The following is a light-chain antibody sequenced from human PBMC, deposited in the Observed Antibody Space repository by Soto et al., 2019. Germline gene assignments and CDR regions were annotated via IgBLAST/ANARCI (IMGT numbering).Light chain of an antibody. CDR1: QSVSSN. CDR3: QQYDNWPLT. J-gene: IGKJ4*01. CDR2: NPS. Sequence: EIVMTQTPATMSVSPGERATLSCRASQSVSSNLAWYQQKPGQAHKLLIYNPSTRATGIPARFSGSGSGTEFTLTISCLQSEYFAIYYCQQYDNWPLTFGGGTKVDIK. V-gene: IGKV3-15*01.